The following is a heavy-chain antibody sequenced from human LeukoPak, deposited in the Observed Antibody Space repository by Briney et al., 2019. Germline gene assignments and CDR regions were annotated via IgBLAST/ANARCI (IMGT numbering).Heavy chain of an antibody. CDR1: GGSFSGYY. Sequence: PSETLSPTCAVYGGSFSGYYWSWIRQPPGKGLEWIGEINHSGSTNYNPSLKSRVTISVDTSKNQFSLKLSSVTAADTAVYYRARGSWLVRDFDYWGQGTLVTVSS. D-gene: IGHD6-19*01. CDR2: INHSGST. J-gene: IGHJ4*02. CDR3: ARGSWLVRDFDY. V-gene: IGHV4-34*01.